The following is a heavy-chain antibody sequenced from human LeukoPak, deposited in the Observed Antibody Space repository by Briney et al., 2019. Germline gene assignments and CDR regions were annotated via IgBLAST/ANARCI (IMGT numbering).Heavy chain of an antibody. CDR1: GFTVSTNY. V-gene: IGHV3-53*01. Sequence: GGSLRLSCAASGFTVSTNYMSWVRQAPGKGLEWVSIVYSGGSSYYADSVKGRFTISRDNSKNTLYLQMNSPRAEDTAVYYCARGTVAATPTFDYWGQGTLVTVSS. CDR3: ARGTVAATPTFDY. J-gene: IGHJ4*02. CDR2: VYSGGSS. D-gene: IGHD2-8*02.